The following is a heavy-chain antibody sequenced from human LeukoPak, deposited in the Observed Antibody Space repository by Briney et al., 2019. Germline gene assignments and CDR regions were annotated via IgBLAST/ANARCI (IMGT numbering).Heavy chain of an antibody. CDR2: INPSGGST. CDR1: GYTFTSYY. Sequence: ASVKVSCKASGYTFTSYYMHWVRQAPGQGLEWMGIINPSGGSTSYAQKFQGRATMTRNTSISTAYMELSSLRSEDTAVYYCARFPWGGVLVRGVLWGQGTLVTVSS. J-gene: IGHJ4*02. V-gene: IGHV1-46*01. CDR3: ARFPWGGVLVRGVL. D-gene: IGHD3-10*01.